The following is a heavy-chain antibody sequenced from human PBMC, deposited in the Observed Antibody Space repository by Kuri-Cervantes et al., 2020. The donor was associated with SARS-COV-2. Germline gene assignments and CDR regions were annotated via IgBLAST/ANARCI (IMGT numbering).Heavy chain of an antibody. V-gene: IGHV3-7*03. J-gene: IGHJ3*01. CDR1: GFTFSDYW. Sequence: GGSLRLSCAVSGFTFSDYWMSWVRQAPGKGLEWVANINHYGAEKYYVDSVKGRFIISRDNAKNSLYLKMNSLRAEDTALYYCARESSESDDALDLWGQGTLVTVSS. D-gene: IGHD3-10*01. CDR2: INHYGAEK. CDR3: ARESSESDDALDL.